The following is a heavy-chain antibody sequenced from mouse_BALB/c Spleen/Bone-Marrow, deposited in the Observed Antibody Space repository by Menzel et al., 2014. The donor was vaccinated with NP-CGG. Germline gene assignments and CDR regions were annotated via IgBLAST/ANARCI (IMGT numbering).Heavy chain of an antibody. CDR3: ARHSDYDYFDY. J-gene: IGHJ2*01. V-gene: IGHV5-12-1*01. CDR2: ISNGGGST. D-gene: IGHD2-4*01. Sequence: EVQLVESGGGLVKPGGSLKLSCAASGFAFSGYDMSWVCQTPEKRLEWVAYISNGGGSTYYPDTVKGRFTISRDNAKNTLYLQMSRLKSEDTAMYYCARHSDYDYFDYWGQGTTRTVSS. CDR1: GFAFSGYD.